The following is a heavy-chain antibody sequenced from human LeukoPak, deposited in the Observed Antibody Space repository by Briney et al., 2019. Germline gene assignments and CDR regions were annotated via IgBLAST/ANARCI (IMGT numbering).Heavy chain of an antibody. V-gene: IGHV4-59*01. J-gene: IGHJ6*03. Sequence: PSETLSLTCTVSGGSISSYYWSWIRQPPGKGLEWIGYIYYSGSTNYNPSLKSRVTISVDTSKNQFSLKLSSVTAADTAVYYCAREEEYYYMDVWGKGTTVTVSS. CDR1: GGSISSYY. CDR3: AREEEYYYMDV. CDR2: IYYSGST.